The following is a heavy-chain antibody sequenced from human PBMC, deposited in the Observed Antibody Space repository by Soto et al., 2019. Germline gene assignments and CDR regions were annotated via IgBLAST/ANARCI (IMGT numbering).Heavy chain of an antibody. Sequence: SGPTLVNPTQTLTLTCTVSGFSLSTSGKCVSWIRQPPGKALEWLALIDWDDDKYYSTSLKTRLTISKDTSKNQVVLTMTNMDPVDTATYYCARGLRHFDWSTGFGSRYFDYWGQ. CDR3: ARGLRHFDWSTGFGSRYFDY. J-gene: IGHJ4*02. V-gene: IGHV2-70*01. CDR1: GFSLSTSGKC. CDR2: IDWDDDK. D-gene: IGHD3-9*01.